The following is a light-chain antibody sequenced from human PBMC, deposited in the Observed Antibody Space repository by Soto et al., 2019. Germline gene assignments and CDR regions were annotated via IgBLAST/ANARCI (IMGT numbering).Light chain of an antibody. CDR1: SSDIGAYDY. V-gene: IGLV2-8*01. CDR2: EVS. Sequence: QSVLTQPASVSGSPGQSVTISCTGTSSDIGAYDYVSWYQQHPGGVPKLILYEVSKRPSGVPDRFSGSKSGNTASLTVSGLQAEDEADYYCNSYAGSIYVFRTGTKLTVL. J-gene: IGLJ1*01. CDR3: NSYAGSIYV.